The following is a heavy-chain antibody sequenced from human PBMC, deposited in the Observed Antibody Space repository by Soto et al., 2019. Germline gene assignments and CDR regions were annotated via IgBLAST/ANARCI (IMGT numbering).Heavy chain of an antibody. CDR1: GGTFSSYA. V-gene: IGHV1-69*13. CDR3: ARVAKTCYYGSGSYQPFDY. J-gene: IGHJ4*02. D-gene: IGHD3-10*01. CDR2: IIPIFGTA. Sequence: ASVKVSCKASGGTFSSYAISWVRQAPGQGLEWMGGIIPIFGTANYAQKFQGRVTITADESTSTAYMELSSLRSEDTAVYYCARVAKTCYYGSGSYQPFDYWGQGTLVTVSS.